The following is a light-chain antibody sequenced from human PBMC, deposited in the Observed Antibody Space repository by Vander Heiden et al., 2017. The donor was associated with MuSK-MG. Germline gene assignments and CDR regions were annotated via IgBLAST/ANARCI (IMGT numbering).Light chain of an antibody. CDR1: QDISNY. CDR2: DAS. J-gene: IGKJ2*01. V-gene: IGKV1-33*01. CDR3: QQYDNLPSYT. Sequence: DIQMTQSPSSLSASVGDRVTITCQASQDISNYLNWNQQKPGKAPKLLIYDASNLETGVPSRFSGSGYGTDFTFTISSLQPEDIATYYCQQYDNLPSYTFGQGTKLEIK.